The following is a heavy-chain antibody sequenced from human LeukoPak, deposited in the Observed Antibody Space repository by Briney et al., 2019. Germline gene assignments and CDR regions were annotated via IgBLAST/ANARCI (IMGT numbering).Heavy chain of an antibody. V-gene: IGHV4-59*01. CDR1: GGSISSYY. CDR2: IYYSGST. Sequence: SETLSLTCTVSGGSISSYYWSWIRQPPGKGLEWTGYIYYSGSTNYNPSLKSRVTISVDTSKNQFSLKLSSVTAADTAVYYCARVAYCGGDCYWDAFDIWGQGTMVTVSS. J-gene: IGHJ3*02. D-gene: IGHD2-21*02. CDR3: ARVAYCGGDCYWDAFDI.